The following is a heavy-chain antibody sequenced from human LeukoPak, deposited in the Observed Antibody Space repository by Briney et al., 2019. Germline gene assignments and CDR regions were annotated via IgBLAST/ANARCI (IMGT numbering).Heavy chain of an antibody. CDR3: AKSLRSIYYYYGMDV. V-gene: IGHV3-23*01. Sequence: GGSLTLSYAASGFTFSSYAMSWVRQAPGKGLEWVSAISGSGGSTYYADSVKGRFTISRDNSKNTLYLQMNSLRAEDTAVYYCAKSLRSIYYYYGMDVWGQGTTVTVSS. CDR2: ISGSGGST. J-gene: IGHJ6*02. CDR1: GFTFSSYA. D-gene: IGHD5-24*01.